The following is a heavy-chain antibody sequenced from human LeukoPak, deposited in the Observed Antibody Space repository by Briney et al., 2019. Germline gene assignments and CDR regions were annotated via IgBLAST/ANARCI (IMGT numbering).Heavy chain of an antibody. Sequence: SETLSLTCTVSGGSISSSGYYWDWIRQPPGQGLEWIGNFYYSGSTYYNPSLKSRVTVSVDTSKNQFSLKLSSVTAADTAVYYCARNPPRYYYGSGRIENWFDPWGQGTLVTVSS. CDR1: GGSISSSGYY. D-gene: IGHD3-10*01. CDR2: FYYSGST. V-gene: IGHV4-39*07. CDR3: ARNPPRYYYGSGRIENWFDP. J-gene: IGHJ5*02.